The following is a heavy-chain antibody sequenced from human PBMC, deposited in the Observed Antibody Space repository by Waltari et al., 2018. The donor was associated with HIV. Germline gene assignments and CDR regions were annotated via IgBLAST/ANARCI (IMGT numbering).Heavy chain of an antibody. CDR1: ADTRSKYA. V-gene: IGHV1-69*04. Sequence: VQLVQSGAEVKKTEYTVRVSCKAYADTRSKYAVRGVRKAPGQGLECMGRIIPAIGIAMQTENFQGRVTINADKSTNSAYMELGGLRSEDTALYFCTLGRIDDIRSGRENLGGFDPWGPGTLVTVSS. CDR2: IIPAIGIA. D-gene: IGHD3-3*01. CDR3: TLGRIDDIRSGRENLGGFDP. J-gene: IGHJ5*02.